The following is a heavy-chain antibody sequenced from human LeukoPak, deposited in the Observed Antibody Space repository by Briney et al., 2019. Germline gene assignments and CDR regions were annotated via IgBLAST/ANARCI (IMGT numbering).Heavy chain of an antibody. CDR1: GFTFSNYW. D-gene: IGHD2-2*01. Sequence: PGGSLRLSCAASGFTFSNYWMSWVRQAPGKGLEWVANIKEDGSEKFYVDSVKGRFTISRDNAENSLYLQINSLRAEDTAVYYCAGCISKNCDDAIDIWGHGTMVSVSS. V-gene: IGHV3-7*01. J-gene: IGHJ3*02. CDR2: IKEDGSEK. CDR3: AGCISKNCDDAIDI.